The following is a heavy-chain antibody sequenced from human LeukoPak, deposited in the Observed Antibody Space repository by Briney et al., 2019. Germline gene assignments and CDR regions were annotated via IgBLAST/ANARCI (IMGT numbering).Heavy chain of an antibody. CDR3: ARLADGRAGNYYDFWNEGSYYFDY. CDR2: IYYSGST. V-gene: IGHV4-39*01. CDR1: GGSISSSSYY. Sequence: NPSETLSLTCTVSGGSISSSSYYWGWIRQPPGKGLEWIGSIYYSGSTYYNPSLKSRVTISVDTSKNPFSLKLSSVTAADTAVYYCARLADGRAGNYYDFWNEGSYYFDYWGQGTLVTVSS. J-gene: IGHJ4*02. D-gene: IGHD3-3*01.